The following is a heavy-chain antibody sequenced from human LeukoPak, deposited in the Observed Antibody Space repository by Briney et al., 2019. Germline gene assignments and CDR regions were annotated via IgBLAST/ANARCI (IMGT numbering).Heavy chain of an antibody. CDR2: ISWNSVSI. Sequence: PGGSLRLSCAASGFTFDDYAMHWVRQVPGKGLEWVSGISWNSVSIGYADSVKGRFTISRDNAKNSLYLQMNSLRAEDTALYYCAKDGVSGGGSYYLFDYWGQGTLVTVSS. CDR1: GFTFDDYA. J-gene: IGHJ4*02. CDR3: AKDGVSGGGSYYLFDY. D-gene: IGHD1-26*01. V-gene: IGHV3-9*01.